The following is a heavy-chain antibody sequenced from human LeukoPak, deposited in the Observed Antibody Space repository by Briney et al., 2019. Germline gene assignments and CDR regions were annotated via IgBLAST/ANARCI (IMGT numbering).Heavy chain of an antibody. J-gene: IGHJ5*02. CDR1: GGSISSYY. V-gene: IGHV4-34*01. Sequence: SETLSLTCTVSGGSISSYYWSWIRQPPGKGLEWIGEINHSGSTNYNPSLKSRVTISVDTSKNQFSLKLSSVTAADTAVYYCARRGILRYFDRSFWFDPWGQGTLVTVSS. D-gene: IGHD3-9*01. CDR2: INHSGST. CDR3: ARRGILRYFDRSFWFDP.